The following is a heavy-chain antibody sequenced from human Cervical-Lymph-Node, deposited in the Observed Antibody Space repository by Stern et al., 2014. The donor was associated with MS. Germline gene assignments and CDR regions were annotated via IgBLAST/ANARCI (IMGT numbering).Heavy chain of an antibody. CDR1: GFTFDDHA. Sequence: VQLVESGGGLVQPGRSLRLSCAASGFTFDDHAMHWVRQAPGKGLEWVSGISWNSGTINYADSVKGRFTISRDNAKNSLYLQMNSLRAEDTALYYCAKDRDGSGSYYDHWGPGTLVTVSS. D-gene: IGHD1-26*01. J-gene: IGHJ4*02. CDR2: ISWNSGTI. V-gene: IGHV3-9*01. CDR3: AKDRDGSGSYYDH.